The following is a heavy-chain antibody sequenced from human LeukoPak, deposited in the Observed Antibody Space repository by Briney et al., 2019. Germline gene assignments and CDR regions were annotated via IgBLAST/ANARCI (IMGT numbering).Heavy chain of an antibody. D-gene: IGHD6-13*01. CDR2: ISSSSSYI. CDR3: ARGPRGVSSTDDY. J-gene: IGHJ4*02. CDR1: GFTFSSYS. V-gene: IGHV3-21*01. Sequence: GGSLRLSCAASGFTFSSYSMNWVRQAPGKGLEWVSSISSSSSYIYYADSVKGRFTISRDNAKNSLYLQMNSLRAEDTAVYYCARGPRGVSSTDDYWGQGTLVTVSS.